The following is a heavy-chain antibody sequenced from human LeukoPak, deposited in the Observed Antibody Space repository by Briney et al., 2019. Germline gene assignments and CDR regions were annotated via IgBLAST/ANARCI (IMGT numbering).Heavy chain of an antibody. CDR1: GGTFSSYA. CDR2: LIPITGTA. J-gene: IGHJ4*02. V-gene: IGHV1-69*05. D-gene: IGHD5-24*01. CDR3: ARGRWLPWYFDY. Sequence: SVKVSCKASGGTFSSYAISWVRQAPGQGLEWMGGLIPITGTANYAQRVQGRVTITTDESTSTAYMELSSLRSEDTAVYYCARGRWLPWYFDYWGQGTLVTVSS.